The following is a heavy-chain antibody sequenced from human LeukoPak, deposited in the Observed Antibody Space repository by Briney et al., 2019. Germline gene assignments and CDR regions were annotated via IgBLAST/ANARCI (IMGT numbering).Heavy chain of an antibody. D-gene: IGHD3-3*01. Sequence: PGGSLRLSCAASGFTFDDYGMSWFRQAPGKGLEWVSGINWNGGSTGYADSVKGRFTISRDNAKNSLYLQMNSLRSEDTALYYCARGLRFLEWLPFDYWGQGTLVTVSS. J-gene: IGHJ4*02. V-gene: IGHV3-20*04. CDR3: ARGLRFLEWLPFDY. CDR2: INWNGGST. CDR1: GFTFDDYG.